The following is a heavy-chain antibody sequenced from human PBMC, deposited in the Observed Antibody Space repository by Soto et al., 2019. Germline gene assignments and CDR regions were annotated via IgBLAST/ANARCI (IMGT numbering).Heavy chain of an antibody. CDR2: INESGST. J-gene: IGHJ4*02. CDR3: ARGSGIVALPGELEDVKYDY. CDR1: GQSFSGHS. Sequence: QVQLQQWGAGLVKPSETLSLSCAVYGQSFSGHSWAWIRQPPGKGLEWIGEINESGSTYYNPSLKSRVTISTDTSKNQFSLKLSSVSAEETAAYFCARGSGIVALPGELEDVKYDYWGQGTLVNVSS. D-gene: IGHD1-1*01. V-gene: IGHV4-34*01.